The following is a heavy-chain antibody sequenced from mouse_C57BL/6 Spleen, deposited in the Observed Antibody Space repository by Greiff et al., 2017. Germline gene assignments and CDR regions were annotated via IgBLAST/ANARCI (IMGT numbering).Heavy chain of an antibody. CDR1: GFTFSDYG. CDR2: ISSGSSTI. Sequence: EVKLVESGGGLVKPGGSLKLSCAASGFTFSDYGMHWVRQAPGKGLEWVAYISSGSSTIYYADTVKGRFTISRDNAKNTLFLQMTSLRSEDTAMYYCARAGLRLGYFDYWRRGTTLTVSS. J-gene: IGHJ2*01. CDR3: ARAGLRLGYFDY. V-gene: IGHV5-17*01. D-gene: IGHD2-2*01.